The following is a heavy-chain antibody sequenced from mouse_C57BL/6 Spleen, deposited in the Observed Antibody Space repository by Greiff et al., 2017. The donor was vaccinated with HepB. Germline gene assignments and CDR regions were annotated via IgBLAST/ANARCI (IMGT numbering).Heavy chain of an antibody. CDR2: IYPGDGDT. D-gene: IGHD1-1*01. V-gene: IGHV1-82*01. J-gene: IGHJ2*01. CDR1: GYAFSSSW. Sequence: VQVVESGPELVKPGASVKISCKASGYAFSSSWMNWVKQRPGKGLEWIGRIYPGDGDTNYNGKFKGKATLTADKSSSTAYMQLSSLTSEDSAVYFCARFPITTVVAPFDYWGQGTTLTVSS. CDR3: ARFPITTVVAPFDY.